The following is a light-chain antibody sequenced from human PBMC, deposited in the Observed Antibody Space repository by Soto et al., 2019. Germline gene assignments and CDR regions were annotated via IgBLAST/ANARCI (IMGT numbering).Light chain of an antibody. V-gene: IGLV2-14*01. Sequence: QSALAQPASVSDPPGHSITISCTGTSSDVGGYNYVSWYQQHPGKAPKLMIYDVSNRPSGVSNRFSGSKSGNTASLTISGLQAEDEAAYYCSSYTTSSTLYVFGTGTKVTVL. CDR3: SSYTTSSTLYV. CDR1: SSDVGGYNY. J-gene: IGLJ1*01. CDR2: DVS.